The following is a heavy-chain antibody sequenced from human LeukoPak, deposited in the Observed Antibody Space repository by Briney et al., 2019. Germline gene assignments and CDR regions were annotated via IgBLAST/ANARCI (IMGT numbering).Heavy chain of an antibody. CDR1: GFTFSSYW. CDR2: ISYDGSDQ. D-gene: IGHD5/OR15-5a*01. V-gene: IGHV3-30*18. J-gene: IGHJ4*02. CDR3: AKDPRVYSVPDY. Sequence: PGGSLRLSCAASGFTFSSYWMSWVRQAPGKGLEWVAVISYDGSDQYYIDSVKGRFTISRDNSKNTLYLQMNSLRAEDTAVYYCAKDPRVYSVPDYWGQGTLVTVSS.